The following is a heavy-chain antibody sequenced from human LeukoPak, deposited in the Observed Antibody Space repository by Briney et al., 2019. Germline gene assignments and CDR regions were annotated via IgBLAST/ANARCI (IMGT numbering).Heavy chain of an antibody. CDR1: GYTFTGYY. CDR2: INPNSGGT. D-gene: IGHD3-22*01. CDR3: AGEGVYYYDSSGYGAFDI. V-gene: IGHV1-2*02. J-gene: IGHJ3*02. Sequence: ASVKVSCKASGYTFTGYYMHWVRQAPGQGLEWMGWINPNSGGTNYAQKFQGRVTMTRDTSISTAYMELSRLRSDDTAVYYCAGEGVYYYDSSGYGAFDIWGQGTMVTVSS.